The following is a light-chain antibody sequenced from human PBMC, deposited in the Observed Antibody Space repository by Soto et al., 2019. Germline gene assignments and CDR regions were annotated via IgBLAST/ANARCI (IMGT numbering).Light chain of an antibody. V-gene: IGLV1-47*01. CDR3: AAWDDSLSGL. CDR2: RNN. Sequence: QSVLTQPPSASGTPGQRVTISCSGSSSNIGSNYVYWYQQLPGTAPKLLIYRNNQRPSGVPDRFSGSKSGTSASLAISGLRSEDEAEYYCAAWDDSLSGLFGGGTQLTVL. J-gene: IGLJ2*01. CDR1: SSNIGSNY.